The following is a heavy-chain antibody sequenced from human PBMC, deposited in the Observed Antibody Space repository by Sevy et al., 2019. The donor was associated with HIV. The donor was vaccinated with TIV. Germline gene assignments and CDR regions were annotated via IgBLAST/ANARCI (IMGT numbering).Heavy chain of an antibody. Sequence: GGSLRLSCAASGFTVSSNYMSWVRQAPGKGLEWVSVIYSGGSTYYADSVKGRFTNFRDNSKNTTYLQMNSLRAEDTAVYYCAREGYYDSSSSWGQGTLVTVSS. D-gene: IGHD3-22*01. CDR3: AREGYYDSSSS. CDR1: GFTVSSNY. J-gene: IGHJ5*02. V-gene: IGHV3-53*01. CDR2: IYSGGST.